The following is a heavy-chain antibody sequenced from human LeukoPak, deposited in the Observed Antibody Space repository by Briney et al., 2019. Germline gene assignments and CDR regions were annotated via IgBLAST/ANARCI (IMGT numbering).Heavy chain of an antibody. CDR1: GFIFDDYT. J-gene: IGHJ4*02. CDR2: VSWNGTP. V-gene: IGHV3-43*01. D-gene: IGHD3-22*01. CDR3: AKDLTYESSGTVIDN. Sequence: GGSLRLSCAASGFIFDDYTMHWVRQGPGKTLEWVALVSWNGTPYYADSVKGRFTISRDNGKNALYLEMDSLRTDDTAFYYCAKDLTYESSGTVIDNWGQGTLVTVSS.